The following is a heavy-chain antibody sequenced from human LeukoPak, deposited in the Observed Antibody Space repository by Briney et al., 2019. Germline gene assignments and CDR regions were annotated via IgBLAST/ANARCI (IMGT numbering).Heavy chain of an antibody. CDR3: ARDRTYLGLDY. V-gene: IGHV3-21*01. CDR1: GFTFVSYS. J-gene: IGHJ4*02. D-gene: IGHD1-14*01. CDR2: INTVGSYI. Sequence: GGSLRLSCAASGFTFVSYSFNWVRQAPGKGLEWVSSINTVGSYIYYADSVKGRFTISRDNAENSVYLQMNSLRVEDTAVYYCARDRTYLGLDYWGQGTRVTVSS.